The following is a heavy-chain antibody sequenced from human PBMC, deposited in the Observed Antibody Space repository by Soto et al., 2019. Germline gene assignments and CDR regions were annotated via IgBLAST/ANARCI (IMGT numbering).Heavy chain of an antibody. D-gene: IGHD5-12*01. J-gene: IGHJ4*02. V-gene: IGHV1-46*03. CDR2: INPRGGST. Sequence: QVQLVQSGAEVQKPGASVKVSCKASGYTFTSNYIHWVRQAPGQGLEWMGIINPRGGSTTYKQTYRGTVDMTRASATSTDYMELSSLRSADKAVYYCARVRGYSGYDACDYWGQGTLVTVSS. CDR3: ARVRGYSGYDACDY. CDR1: GYTFTSNY.